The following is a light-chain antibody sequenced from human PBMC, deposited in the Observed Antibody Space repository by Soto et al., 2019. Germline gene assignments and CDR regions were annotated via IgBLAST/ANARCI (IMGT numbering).Light chain of an antibody. V-gene: IGLV6-57*04. J-gene: IGLJ2*01. CDR1: SGSIASNY. CDR2: EHN. Sequence: NFMLTQPHSVSESPGKTVTISCTRSSGSIASNYVHWYQQRPGSDPTTVIYEHNQRPSGVPDRFSGSIDSSSNSASLTISGLKTEDEADYYCQSHHSSTVIFGGGTQLTVL. CDR3: QSHHSSTVI.